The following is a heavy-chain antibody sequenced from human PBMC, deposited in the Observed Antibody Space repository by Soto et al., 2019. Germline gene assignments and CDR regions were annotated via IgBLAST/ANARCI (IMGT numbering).Heavy chain of an antibody. CDR2: IYYSGST. CDR1: GGSISSYY. Sequence: TETLSLTCTVSGGSISSYYWSWIRQPPGKGLEWIGYIYYSGSTNYNPSLKSRVTISVDTSKNQFSLKLSSVTAADTAVYYCARGSDIVVVPAAMGQDNWFDPWGQGTLVTVSS. V-gene: IGHV4-59*12. J-gene: IGHJ5*02. D-gene: IGHD2-2*01. CDR3: ARGSDIVVVPAAMGQDNWFDP.